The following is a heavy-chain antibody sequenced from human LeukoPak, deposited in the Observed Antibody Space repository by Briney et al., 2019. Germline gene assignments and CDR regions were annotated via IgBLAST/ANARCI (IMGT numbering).Heavy chain of an antibody. CDR3: ARHNIHSRWLRFNYYYYMDV. CDR1: GGSISSGGYS. Sequence: SETLSLTCAVSGGSISSGGYSWSWIRQPPGKGLEWIGYIYYSGSTYYNPSLKSRVTISVDTSKNQFSLKLSSVTAADTAVYYCARHNIHSRWLRFNYYYYMDVWGKGTTVTISS. V-gene: IGHV4-30-4*07. J-gene: IGHJ6*03. D-gene: IGHD5-12*01. CDR2: IYYSGST.